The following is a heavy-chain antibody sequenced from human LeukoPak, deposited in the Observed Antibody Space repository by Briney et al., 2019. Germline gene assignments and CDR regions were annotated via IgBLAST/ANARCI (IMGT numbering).Heavy chain of an antibody. CDR1: GFTFSSFG. V-gene: IGHV3-30*18. Sequence: GRSLRLSCAASGFTFSSFGMHWARQAPGKGLEWVAVISYDGSNKYYADSVKGRFTISRDNSKSTVFLQMNSLRTEDTAVYYCAKDRYSYSNYFDPWGQGTLVAVSS. CDR3: AKDRYSYSNYFDP. J-gene: IGHJ5*02. CDR2: ISYDGSNK. D-gene: IGHD5-18*01.